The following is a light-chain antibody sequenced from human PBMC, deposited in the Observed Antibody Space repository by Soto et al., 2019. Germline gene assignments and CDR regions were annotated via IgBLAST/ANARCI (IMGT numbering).Light chain of an antibody. CDR3: QQYNSNQWT. Sequence: DIQMTQSPSTLSASVGDRVTITCRASQSISSWLAWYQQKPGKAPKLLIYDVSSLESGVPSRFSGSGFGTEFPLTISSLQPDDLATYYCQQYNSNQWTFGQGTRVEIK. CDR2: DVS. CDR1: QSISSW. J-gene: IGKJ1*01. V-gene: IGKV1-5*01.